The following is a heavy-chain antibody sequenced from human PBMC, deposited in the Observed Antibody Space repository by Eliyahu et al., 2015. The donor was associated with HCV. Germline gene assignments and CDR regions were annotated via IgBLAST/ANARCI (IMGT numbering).Heavy chain of an antibody. Sequence: QVQLEQSGAEXKKPGAXVKVSCKXSGYTFTNYGXSWVRQAPGQGLEWXGWIGAYNGNTKYAQNLQARVTMTTDTSTSTAYMELRSLRSDDTAVYYCARDRGELAHLAYLDYWGQGTLVTVSS. CDR2: IGAYNGNT. CDR3: ARDRGELAHLAYLDY. CDR1: GYTFTNYG. V-gene: IGHV1-18*04. J-gene: IGHJ4*02. D-gene: IGHD1-26*01.